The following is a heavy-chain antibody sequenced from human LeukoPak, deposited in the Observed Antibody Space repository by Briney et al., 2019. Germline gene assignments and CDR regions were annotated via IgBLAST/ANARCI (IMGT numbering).Heavy chain of an antibody. Sequence: PGGSLRLSCAASGFTVSSNYMNWVRQAPGKGLEWVSVFYSGGSTYYADSVKGRFTISRDNSKNILYLQMNSLGAEDTAVYYCAREVVTAGPTRWYFDLWGRGTLVTVSS. J-gene: IGHJ2*01. CDR2: FYSGGST. CDR3: AREVVTAGPTRWYFDL. D-gene: IGHD2-21*02. CDR1: GFTVSSNY. V-gene: IGHV3-53*01.